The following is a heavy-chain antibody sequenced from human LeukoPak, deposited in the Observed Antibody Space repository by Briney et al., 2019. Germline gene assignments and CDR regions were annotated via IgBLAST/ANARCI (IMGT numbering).Heavy chain of an antibody. V-gene: IGHV3-30*18. J-gene: IGHJ4*02. D-gene: IGHD6-19*01. CDR1: GFTFSSYG. CDR3: AKDPGSGWILFDY. CDR2: ISYDGSNK. Sequence: PGGSLRLSCAASGFTFSSYGMHWVRQAPGKGLEWVAVISYDGSNKYYADSVEGRFTISRDNSKNTLYLQMNSLRAEDTAVYYCAKDPGSGWILFDYWGQGTLVTVSS.